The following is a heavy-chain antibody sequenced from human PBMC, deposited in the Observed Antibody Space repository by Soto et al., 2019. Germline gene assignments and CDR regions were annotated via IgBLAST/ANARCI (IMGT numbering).Heavy chain of an antibody. CDR2: IHYSGTT. D-gene: IGHD3-3*01. CDR1: GGSISISTYF. CDR3: ARQGKRITIFGVVTGGLDV. J-gene: IGHJ6*02. V-gene: IGHV4-39*01. Sequence: QLQLQESGPGLVKPSETLSLTCSVSGGSISISTYFWVWIRQPPGKGLEWIGSIHYSGTTYYSPSLKSRLTSSVDTSQDQFSLNLTSVTAADTAVYYCARQGKRITIFGVVTGGLDVWGQGTTVTIS.